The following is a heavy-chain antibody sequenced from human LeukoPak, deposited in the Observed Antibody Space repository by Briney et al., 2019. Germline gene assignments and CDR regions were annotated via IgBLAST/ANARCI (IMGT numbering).Heavy chain of an antibody. CDR3: ARELRDWSGYSYFDY. Sequence: SETLSLTCTVSGGSISSYYWSWIRQPPGKGLEWSGYIYYSGSTNYNPSLKSRVTISVDTSKNQFSLKLSSVTAADTAVYYCARELRDWSGYSYFDYWGQGTLVTVSS. D-gene: IGHD3-3*01. CDR2: IYYSGST. V-gene: IGHV4-59*01. CDR1: GGSISSYY. J-gene: IGHJ4*02.